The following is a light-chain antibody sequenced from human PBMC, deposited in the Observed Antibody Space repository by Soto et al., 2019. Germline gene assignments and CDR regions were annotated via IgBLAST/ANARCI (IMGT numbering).Light chain of an antibody. V-gene: IGKV3-11*01. Sequence: EIVLTQSPVTLSLSPGERATLSCRASQSVSSSYLAWYQQKPGQAPRLLIYDASNRATGIPARFSGSGSGTDFTLTISSLEPEDFAVYYCQQRSNWPPVTFGQGTKVDI. J-gene: IGKJ1*01. CDR3: QQRSNWPPVT. CDR1: QSVSSSY. CDR2: DAS.